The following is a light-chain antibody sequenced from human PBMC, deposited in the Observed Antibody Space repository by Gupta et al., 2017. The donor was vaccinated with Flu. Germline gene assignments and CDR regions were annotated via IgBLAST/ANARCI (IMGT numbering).Light chain of an antibody. Sequence: NIGNNYVSWYQPLPGTAPKLLIYEDNKRPSGIPDRFSGSKSDTSATLGITGLQTGDEAHYYCVTWDNRMTAHVIFGGGTRLTVL. CDR3: VTWDNRMTAHVI. CDR1: NIGNNY. V-gene: IGLV1-51*02. CDR2: EDN. J-gene: IGLJ2*01.